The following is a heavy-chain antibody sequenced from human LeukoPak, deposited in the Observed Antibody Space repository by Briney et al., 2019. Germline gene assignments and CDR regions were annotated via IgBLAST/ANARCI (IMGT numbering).Heavy chain of an antibody. D-gene: IGHD3-10*01. Sequence: SVKVSCKASGGTFSSYAISWVRQAPGQGLEWMGGIIPIFGTANYAQKFQGRVTMTEDTSTDTAYMELSSLRSEDTAVYYCAFMVRGGGYYYYGMDAWGQGTTVTVSS. V-gene: IGHV1-69*06. CDR3: AFMVRGGGYYYYGMDA. CDR2: IIPIFGTA. J-gene: IGHJ6*02. CDR1: GGTFSSYA.